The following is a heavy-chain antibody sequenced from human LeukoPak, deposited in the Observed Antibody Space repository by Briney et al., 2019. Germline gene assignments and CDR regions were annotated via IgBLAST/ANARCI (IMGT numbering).Heavy chain of an antibody. D-gene: IGHD7-27*01. J-gene: IGHJ4*02. Sequence: GGFLRLSCAASGFTFSSYSMNWVRQAPGKGLEWVSYISSSSSTTYYADSVKGRFTISRDNSKNTLYLQMNSLRAEDTAVYYCAKDYGQLTGVFDYWGQGTLVTVSS. CDR2: ISSSSSTT. V-gene: IGHV3-48*01. CDR3: AKDYGQLTGVFDY. CDR1: GFTFSSYS.